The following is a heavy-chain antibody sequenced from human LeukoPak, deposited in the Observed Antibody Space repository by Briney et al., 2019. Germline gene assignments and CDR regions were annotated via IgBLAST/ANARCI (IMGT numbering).Heavy chain of an antibody. CDR3: ARDDGLRGSYPDY. D-gene: IGHD1-26*01. Sequence: PGGSLRLSCAASGFTFSSYAMSWVRQAPGKGLEWVSCISSSSSYIYYADSVKGRFTISRDNAKNSLYLQMNSLRAEDTAVYYCARDDGLRGSYPDYWGQGTLVTVSS. CDR2: ISSSSSYI. J-gene: IGHJ4*02. V-gene: IGHV3-21*01. CDR1: GFTFSSYA.